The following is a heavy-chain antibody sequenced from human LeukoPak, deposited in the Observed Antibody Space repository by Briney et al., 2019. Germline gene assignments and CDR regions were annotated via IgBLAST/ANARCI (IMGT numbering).Heavy chain of an antibody. D-gene: IGHD1-26*01. J-gene: IGHJ4*02. V-gene: IGHV3-43D*03. CDR3: AKEFYPRSGSPEAYFDY. Sequence: GGSLRLSCAASGFTFDDYAMHWVRQAPGKGLEWVSLISWDGGSTYYADSVKGRFTISRDNSKNSLYLQMNSLRAEDTALYYCAKEFYPRSGSPEAYFDYWGQGTLVTVSS. CDR1: GFTFDDYA. CDR2: ISWDGGST.